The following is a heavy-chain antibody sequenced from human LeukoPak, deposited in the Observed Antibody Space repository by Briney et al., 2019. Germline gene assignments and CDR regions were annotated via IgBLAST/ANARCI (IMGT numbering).Heavy chain of an antibody. CDR2: IYHGGST. Sequence: SETLSLTCTVSAYSISRGYYWGWIRQPPGKGLEWIGSIYHGGSTNYNPSLKSRVTISVDTSKNQFSLKLYSVTAADTAVYYCARGGDYGDYVFHYWGQGTLVTVSS. CDR1: AYSISRGYY. V-gene: IGHV4-38-2*02. J-gene: IGHJ4*02. CDR3: ARGGDYGDYVFHY. D-gene: IGHD4-17*01.